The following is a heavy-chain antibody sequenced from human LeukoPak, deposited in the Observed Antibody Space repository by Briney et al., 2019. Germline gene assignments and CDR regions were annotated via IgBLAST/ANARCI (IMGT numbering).Heavy chain of an antibody. CDR3: ARDRNNFKWFYY. V-gene: IGHV4-39*07. CDR1: GGSISSSSYY. J-gene: IGHJ4*02. CDR2: MSYSGST. D-gene: IGHD1/OR15-1a*01. Sequence: SETLSLTCTVSGGSISSSSYYWGWIRQSPGKGLEWIGSMSYSGSTYYNPSLTSRVTLSVDTSKNQLSLKVSSVTDADTAVYYCARDRNNFKWFYYWGQGTLVTVSS.